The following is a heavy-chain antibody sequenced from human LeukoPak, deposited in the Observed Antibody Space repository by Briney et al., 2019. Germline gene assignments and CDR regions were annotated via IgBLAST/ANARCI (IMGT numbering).Heavy chain of an antibody. CDR1: GGSISSSAYY. D-gene: IGHD5-18*01. V-gene: IGHV4-39*07. CDR2: IYYSENT. Sequence: SETLSLTCTVSGGSISSSAYYWGWIRQPPGKGLEWIGSIYYSENTYYNPSLKSRVTISVDTSKNQFSLKLSSVTAADTAVYYCARAEYSYGRFDYWGQGTLVTVSS. CDR3: ARAEYSYGRFDY. J-gene: IGHJ4*02.